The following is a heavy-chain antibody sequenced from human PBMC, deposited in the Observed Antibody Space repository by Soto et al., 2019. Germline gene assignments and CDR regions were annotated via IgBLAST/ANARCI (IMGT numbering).Heavy chain of an antibody. CDR3: AHRLRVDCSRFGCPRGYFDY. J-gene: IGHJ4*03. CDR1: GFSLSASGVG. CDR2: IYWDDDK. Sequence: SGPTLVNPTQTLTLTCTFSGFSLSASGVGVGWIRQPPGKALEWLALIYWDDDKRYSPSLDSRLTITKDTSKNQVVLTMTNMDPEDTATYFCAHRLRVDCSRFGCPRGYFDYWGQGDLVTVSS. V-gene: IGHV2-5*02. D-gene: IGHD3-16*02.